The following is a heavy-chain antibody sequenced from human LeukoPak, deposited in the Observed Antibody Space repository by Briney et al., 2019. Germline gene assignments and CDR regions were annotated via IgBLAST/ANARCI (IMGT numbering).Heavy chain of an antibody. V-gene: IGHV3-48*03. CDR2: ISSSGNII. CDR3: ARYSRHGLDV. Sequence: GGSLRLSCAASGFTFSSYEMNWVRQAPGKGLEWVSYISSSGNIIYYADSVKGRFTISRDNARNTLYLQMNSLRAEDTALYYCARYSRHGLDVWGQGTTVTVSS. D-gene: IGHD2-21*01. CDR1: GFTFSSYE. J-gene: IGHJ6*02.